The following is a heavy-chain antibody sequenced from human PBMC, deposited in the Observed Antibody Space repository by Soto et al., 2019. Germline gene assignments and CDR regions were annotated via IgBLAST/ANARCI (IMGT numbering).Heavy chain of an antibody. V-gene: IGHV1-8*01. Sequence: GASVKVSCKASGYTFTSYDINWVRQATGQGLEWMGWMNPNSGNTGYAQKFQGRVTMTRNTSISTAYMELSSLRSEDTAVYYCARPLYYDFWSGYLLGPPYGMDVWGQGTTVTVSS. CDR3: ARPLYYDFWSGYLLGPPYGMDV. CDR2: MNPNSGNT. CDR1: GYTFTSYD. D-gene: IGHD3-3*01. J-gene: IGHJ6*02.